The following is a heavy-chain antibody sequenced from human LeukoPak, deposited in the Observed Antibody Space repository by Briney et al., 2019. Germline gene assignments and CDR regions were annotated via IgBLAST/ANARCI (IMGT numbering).Heavy chain of an antibody. Sequence: PGGSLRLSCAASGFTFSNFAMSWVRQAPGKGLEWVSTINENGGNTYYADSVRGRFTISRDNSKNRLYLQINSLRAEETAVYYCAKDIAQGYTFGSIEQDYWGQGTLVTVSS. V-gene: IGHV3-23*01. CDR2: INENGGNT. CDR3: AKDIAQGYTFGSIEQDY. J-gene: IGHJ4*02. CDR1: GFTFSNFA. D-gene: IGHD5-18*01.